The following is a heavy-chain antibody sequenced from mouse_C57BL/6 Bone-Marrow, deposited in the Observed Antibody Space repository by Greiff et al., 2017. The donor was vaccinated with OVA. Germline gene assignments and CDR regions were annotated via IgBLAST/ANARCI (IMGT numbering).Heavy chain of an antibody. V-gene: IGHV1-50*01. CDR1: GYTFTSYW. J-gene: IGHJ4*01. Sequence: QVQLQQPGAELVKPGASVKLSCKASGYTFTSYWMQWVKQRPGPCLEWIGEIDPSDSYTNYNQKFKGKATLTLDTSSSTAYMQLSSLTSEDSAVYYCARVLLRHYAMDYWGQGTSVTVSS. D-gene: IGHD1-1*01. CDR3: ARVLLRHYAMDY. CDR2: IDPSDSYT.